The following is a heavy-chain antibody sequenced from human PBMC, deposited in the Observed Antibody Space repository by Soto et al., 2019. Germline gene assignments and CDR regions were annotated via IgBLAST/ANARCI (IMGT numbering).Heavy chain of an antibody. CDR1: GDTFSTYS. CDR3: AREVPGNSSRHHTGFDP. V-gene: IGHV1-69*01. D-gene: IGHD2-2*01. CDR2: IIAMFGVA. Sequence: QVQLVQSGAEVKKPGSSVKVSCKASGDTFSTYSISWVRQAPGQGLEWMGGIIAMFGVAVYAQKFQGRVTITADDPTSTVYMVLSSLRSEDTVFYCCAREVPGNSSRHHTGFDPWGQGSLVTVSS. J-gene: IGHJ5*02.